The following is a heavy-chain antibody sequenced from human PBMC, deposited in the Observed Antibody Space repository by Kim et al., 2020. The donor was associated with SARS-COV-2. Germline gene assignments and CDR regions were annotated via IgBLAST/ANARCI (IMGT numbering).Heavy chain of an antibody. CDR1: GFTFSNAW. CDR3: TTDNHDYGDYWNWFDP. CDR2: IKSKTDGGTT. J-gene: IGHJ5*02. D-gene: IGHD4-17*01. V-gene: IGHV3-15*01. Sequence: GGSLRLSCAASGFTFSNAWMSWVRQAPGKGLEWVGRIKSKTDGGTTDYAAPVKGRFTISRDDSKNTLYLQMNSLKTEDTAVYYCTTDNHDYGDYWNWFDPWGQGTLVTVSS.